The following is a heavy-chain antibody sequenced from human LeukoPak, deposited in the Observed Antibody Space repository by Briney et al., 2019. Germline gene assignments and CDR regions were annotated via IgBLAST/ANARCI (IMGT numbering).Heavy chain of an antibody. Sequence: SETLSLTCTVSGGSISSGGYYWSWIRQHPGKGLEWIGYIYYSGSTYYNPSLKSRVTISVDTSKNQFSLKLSSVTAADTAVYYCARERWACSSTSCLYYFDYWGQGTLVTVSS. CDR1: GGSISSGGYY. J-gene: IGHJ4*02. CDR2: IYYSGST. D-gene: IGHD2-2*01. V-gene: IGHV4-31*03. CDR3: ARERWACSSTSCLYYFDY.